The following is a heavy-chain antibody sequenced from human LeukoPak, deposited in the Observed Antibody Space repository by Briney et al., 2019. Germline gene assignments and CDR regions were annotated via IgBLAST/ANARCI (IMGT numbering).Heavy chain of an antibody. J-gene: IGHJ4*02. D-gene: IGHD6-19*01. Sequence: SETLSLTCAVYGGSFSGYYWSWIRQPPGKGLEWIGEINHSGSTNYNPSLKSRVTISVDTSKNQFSLKLSSVTAADTAVYYCARGQVGRAGTFRIWAYFDHWGQGTLVIVSS. CDR2: INHSGST. CDR1: GGSFSGYY. V-gene: IGHV4-34*01. CDR3: ARGQVGRAGTFRIWAYFDH.